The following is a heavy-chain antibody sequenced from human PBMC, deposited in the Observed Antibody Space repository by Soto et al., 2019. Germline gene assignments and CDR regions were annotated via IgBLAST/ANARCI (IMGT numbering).Heavy chain of an antibody. CDR1: GGSISSGTYY. Sequence: TSETLSLTCTVSGGSISSGTYYWGWIRQPPGKGLEWIGSTYYSGSTYYSPSLKSRVTISVDTSNNQLSLKLSSVTAADTAVYYCARIYDTGGSFDYWGQGTLVTVSS. CDR3: ARIYDTGGSFDY. CDR2: TYYSGST. V-gene: IGHV4-39*01. J-gene: IGHJ4*02. D-gene: IGHD3-22*01.